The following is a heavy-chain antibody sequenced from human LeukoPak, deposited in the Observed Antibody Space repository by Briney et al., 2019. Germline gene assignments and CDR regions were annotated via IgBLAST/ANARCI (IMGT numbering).Heavy chain of an antibody. CDR2: IYYSGST. CDR1: GGSISNYY. J-gene: IGHJ4*02. D-gene: IGHD3-9*01. V-gene: IGHV4-59*08. CDR3: ARLVPISSSRNPYFDY. Sequence: PSETLSLTCTVSGGSISNYYWSWIRQPPGKGLEWIGYIYYSGSTNYNPSLKSRVTISVDTSKNQFSLKLSSVTAADTAVYYCARLVPISSSRNPYFDYWGQGTLVTVSS.